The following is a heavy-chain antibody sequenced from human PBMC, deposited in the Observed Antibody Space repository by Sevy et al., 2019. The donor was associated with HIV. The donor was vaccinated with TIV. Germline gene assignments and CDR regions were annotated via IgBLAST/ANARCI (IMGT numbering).Heavy chain of an antibody. J-gene: IGHJ6*02. Sequence: QSQTLSLTCAISGDSVSSNSAAWNWIRQSPSRGLEWLGRTYYRSKWYNDYAVSVKSRITINPDTSKNQFSLQLNSVTPEDTAVYYCARDTRGDGEDFWSGYPSYYYYGMDVWGQGTTVTVSS. D-gene: IGHD3-3*01. CDR2: TYYRSKWYN. CDR1: GDSVSSNSAA. V-gene: IGHV6-1*01. CDR3: ARDTRGDGEDFWSGYPSYYYYGMDV.